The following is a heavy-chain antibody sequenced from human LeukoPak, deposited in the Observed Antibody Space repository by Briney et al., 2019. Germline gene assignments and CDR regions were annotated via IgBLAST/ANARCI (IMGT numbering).Heavy chain of an antibody. D-gene: IGHD3-22*01. J-gene: IGHJ5*01. V-gene: IGHV5-51*01. CDR1: GFNFTAYW. CDR2: SHPINSDT. CDR3: ARHQYYYDSSGNYGWFDS. Sequence: GESLKISCKGSGFNFTAYWIAWVRQMPGKGLEWMGISHPINSDTKYSPSFQGQVTISANKSSSTAYLQWNSLKASDTAMYYCARHQYYYDSSGNYGWFDSWGQGTLVTVSS.